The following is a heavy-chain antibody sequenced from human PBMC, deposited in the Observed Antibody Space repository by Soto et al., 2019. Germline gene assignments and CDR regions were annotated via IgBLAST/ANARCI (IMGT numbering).Heavy chain of an antibody. J-gene: IGHJ6*04. V-gene: IGHV5-51*01. CDR3: ARLLGSPIVYYGREV. D-gene: IGHD2-21*01. CDR1: GFSFTSYW. CDR2: IHPGDSDT. Sequence: PVESLKISCKGSGFSFTSYWIAWVRQMPWKGLEWMGIIHPGDSDTRHSPSFQGQVTISGDKSISTAYLQWSSLKASDTAMYYCARLLGSPIVYYGREVWGKGTAVSISS.